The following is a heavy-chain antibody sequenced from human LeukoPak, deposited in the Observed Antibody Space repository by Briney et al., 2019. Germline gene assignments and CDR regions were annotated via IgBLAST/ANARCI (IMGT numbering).Heavy chain of an antibody. D-gene: IGHD2-15*01. CDR1: GFTFSSYG. V-gene: IGHV3-30*18. CDR3: AKARKDIVVVVAASPDY. Sequence: PGGSLRLSCAASGFTFSSYGMHWVRQAPGKGLEWVAVISYDGSNKYYADSVKGRFTISRDNSKNTLYLQTNSLRAEDTAVYYCAKARKDIVVVVAASPDYWGQGTLVTVSS. J-gene: IGHJ4*02. CDR2: ISYDGSNK.